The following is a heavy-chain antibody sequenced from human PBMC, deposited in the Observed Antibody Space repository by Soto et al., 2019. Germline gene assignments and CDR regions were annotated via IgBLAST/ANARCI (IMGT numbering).Heavy chain of an antibody. CDR3: ARSSGGSGKLWNYYGMDV. Sequence: ASVKVSCKASGYTFSSYGISWVRQAPGQGLEWLGWISPYNDDTKYAQKVQGRVFMTTDTSSKTAYLDLRSLRSDDTAVYYCARSSGGSGKLWNYYGMDVWGQGTTVTVSS. D-gene: IGHD3-10*01. J-gene: IGHJ6*02. CDR1: GYTFSSYG. CDR2: ISPYNDDT. V-gene: IGHV1-18*01.